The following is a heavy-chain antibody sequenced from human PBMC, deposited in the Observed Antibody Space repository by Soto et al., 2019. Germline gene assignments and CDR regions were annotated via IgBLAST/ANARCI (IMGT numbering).Heavy chain of an antibody. CDR1: GYTFTNYY. Sequence: ASVKVSCKASGYTFTNYYVQWVRQAPGQGLEWMGVIHPDGGHTTYSQTFQDRVTMTRDTFTSTIYMELSSLRSEDTAVYYCARGENDYWGKGTLATV. CDR3: ARGENDY. V-gene: IGHV1-46*01. J-gene: IGHJ4*02. CDR2: IHPDGGHT.